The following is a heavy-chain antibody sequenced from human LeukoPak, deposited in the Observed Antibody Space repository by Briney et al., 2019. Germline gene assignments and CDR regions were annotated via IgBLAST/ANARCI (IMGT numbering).Heavy chain of an antibody. J-gene: IGHJ5*02. CDR2: IYHSGST. V-gene: IGHV4-34*01. CDR1: GGSFSGYY. CDR3: ARDVYCGGDCYSGWFDP. Sequence: SETLSLTCAVYGGSFSGYYWSWIRQPPGKGLEWIGEIYHSGSTNYNPSLKSRVTISVDKSKNQFSLKLSSVTAADTAVYYCARDVYCGGDCYSGWFDPWGQGTLVTVSS. D-gene: IGHD2-21*02.